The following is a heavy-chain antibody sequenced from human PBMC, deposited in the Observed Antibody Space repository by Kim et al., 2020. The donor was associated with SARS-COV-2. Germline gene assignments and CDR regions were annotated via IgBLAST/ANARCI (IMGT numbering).Heavy chain of an antibody. Sequence: GGSLRLSCAASGFTFSGSAMHWVRQASGKGLEWVGRIRSKANSYATAYAASVKGRFTISRDDSKNTAYLQMNSLKTEDTAVYYCTTAFDFWSGYSSQGLPYGMDVWGQGTTVTVSS. D-gene: IGHD3-3*01. CDR3: TTAFDFWSGYSSQGLPYGMDV. CDR2: IRSKANSYAT. J-gene: IGHJ6*02. V-gene: IGHV3-73*01. CDR1: GFTFSGSA.